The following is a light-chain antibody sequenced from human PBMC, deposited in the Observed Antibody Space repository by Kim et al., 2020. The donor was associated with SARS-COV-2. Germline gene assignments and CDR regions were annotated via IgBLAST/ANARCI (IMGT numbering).Light chain of an antibody. Sequence: SYELTQPPSMSVSPGQTAIISCSAEKLGDKNVCWYQQRPGQSPLLVIFQDTERPSGIPERFSGSNSGNTATLTISGTQAVDEADYYCQAWDRNTVVFGGGTKLTVL. CDR2: QDT. J-gene: IGLJ2*01. CDR3: QAWDRNTVV. V-gene: IGLV3-1*01. CDR1: KLGDKN.